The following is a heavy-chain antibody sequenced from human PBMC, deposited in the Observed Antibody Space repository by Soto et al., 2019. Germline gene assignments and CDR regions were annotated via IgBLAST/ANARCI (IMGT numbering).Heavy chain of an antibody. CDR3: ARHPRVTMIVVGNDAFDI. J-gene: IGHJ3*02. CDR2: IYYSGST. D-gene: IGHD3-22*01. CDR1: GGSIRSSSYY. Sequence: SETLSLTCTVSGGSIRSSSYYLGWIRQPPGKGLEWIGSIYYSGSTYYNPSLKSRVTISVDTSKNQFSLKLSSVTAADTAVYYCARHPRVTMIVVGNDAFDIWGQGTMVTVSS. V-gene: IGHV4-39*01.